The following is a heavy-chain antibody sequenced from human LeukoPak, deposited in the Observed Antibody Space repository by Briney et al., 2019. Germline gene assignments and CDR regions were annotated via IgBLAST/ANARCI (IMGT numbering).Heavy chain of an antibody. D-gene: IGHD3-10*01. CDR2: ISWNSGSI. CDR3: AKGAIMVRGVMYYFDY. CDR1: GFTFDDYA. V-gene: IGHV3-9*01. Sequence: SLRLSCAASGFTFDDYAMHWVRQAPGKGLEWVSGISWNSGSIGYADSVKGRFTISRDNAKNSLYLQMNSLRAEDTALYYCAKGAIMVRGVMYYFDYWGQGTLVTVSS. J-gene: IGHJ4*02.